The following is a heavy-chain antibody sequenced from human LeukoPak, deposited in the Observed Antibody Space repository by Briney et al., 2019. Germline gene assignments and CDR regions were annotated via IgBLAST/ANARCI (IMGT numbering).Heavy chain of an antibody. V-gene: IGHV1-69*13. Sequence: SVKVSCKASGGTFSSYDISWVRQAPGQGLEWMGGIIPIFGTANYAQKFQGRVTITADESTSTAYMELSSLRSEDTAVYYCARALNYDIWSCQPAYYDYWGQGTLVTVST. D-gene: IGHD3-9*01. J-gene: IGHJ4*02. CDR3: ARALNYDIWSCQPAYYDY. CDR1: GGTFSSYD. CDR2: IIPIFGTA.